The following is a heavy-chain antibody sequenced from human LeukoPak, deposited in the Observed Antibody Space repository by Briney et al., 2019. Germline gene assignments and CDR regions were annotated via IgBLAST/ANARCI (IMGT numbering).Heavy chain of an antibody. CDR3: ARDCRSAGYYYYYGMDV. CDR2: ISYDGGNK. CDR1: GFTFSSYA. Sequence: GSLRLSCAASGFTFSSYAMHWVRQAPGKGLEWVAVISYDGGNKYYADSVKGRFTISRDNSKNTLYLQMNSLRAEDTAVYYCARDCRSAGYYYYYGMDVWGQGTTVTVSS. V-gene: IGHV3-30-3*01. D-gene: IGHD2-15*01. J-gene: IGHJ6*02.